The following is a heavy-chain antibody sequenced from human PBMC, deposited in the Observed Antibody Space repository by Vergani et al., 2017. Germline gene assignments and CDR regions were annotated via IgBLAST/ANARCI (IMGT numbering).Heavy chain of an antibody. CDR2: IYYSGST. CDR3: ARDLSESGWYTFGH. CDR1: GGSIRSGGYY. D-gene: IGHD6-13*01. Sequence: QVHLQESGPGLVKPSQTLSLTCTVSGGSIRSGGYYWSWIRQYPGKGLEWIGCIYYSGSTFYNPSLKSRVTISVDTSKNLFSLKLSSVTAADTAVYFCARDLSESGWYTFGHWGQGIAVTVSS. J-gene: IGHJ4*02. V-gene: IGHV4-31*03.